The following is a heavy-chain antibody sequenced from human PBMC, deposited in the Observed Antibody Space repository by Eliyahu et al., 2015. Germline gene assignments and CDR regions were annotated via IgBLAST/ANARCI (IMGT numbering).Heavy chain of an antibody. CDR3: ARNHLGAVAGTSLFSFDY. CDR2: IDWDDDK. D-gene: IGHD6-19*01. V-gene: IGHV2-70*01. CDR1: GFSLSTSGMC. J-gene: IGHJ4*02. Sequence: QVTLRESGPALVKPTQTLTLTCTFSGFSLSTSGMCVSWIRQPPGKALEWLALIDWDDDKYYSTSLKTRLTISKDTSKNQVVLTMTNMDPVDTATYYCARNHLGAVAGTSLFSFDYWGQGTLVTVSS.